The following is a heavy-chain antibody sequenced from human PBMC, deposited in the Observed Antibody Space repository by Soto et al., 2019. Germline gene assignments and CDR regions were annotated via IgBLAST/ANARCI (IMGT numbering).Heavy chain of an antibody. CDR3: ARERGTMIVVATGWFDP. J-gene: IGHJ5*02. D-gene: IGHD3-22*01. CDR2: IYYSGST. CDR1: GGSISSYY. Sequence: QVQLQESGPGLVKPSETLSLTCTVSGGSISSYYWSWIRQPPGKGLEWIGYIYYSGSTNYNPSLKGRVTISVDTSKNQFSLKLSSVTAADTAVYYCARERGTMIVVATGWFDPWGQGTLVTVSS. V-gene: IGHV4-59*01.